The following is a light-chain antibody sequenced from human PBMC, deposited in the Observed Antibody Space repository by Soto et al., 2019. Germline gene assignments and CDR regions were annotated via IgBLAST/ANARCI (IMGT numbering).Light chain of an antibody. CDR1: SSDVGGHNF. Sequence: QSVLTQPASVSGSPGQSITISCTGTSSDVGGHNFVSWYQQYPGRAPKVMIYDVSNRPSGVSNRFYGSKSGNTASLTISGLQAEDEADYYCNSYSSSATYVFGTGTKVTV. CDR2: DVS. J-gene: IGLJ1*01. V-gene: IGLV2-14*03. CDR3: NSYSSSATYV.